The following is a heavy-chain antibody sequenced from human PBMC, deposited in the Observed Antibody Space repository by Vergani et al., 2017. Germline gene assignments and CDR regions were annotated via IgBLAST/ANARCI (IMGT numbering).Heavy chain of an antibody. CDR3: AKDLYEQLVLGPLDP. CDR1: GFTLSNYD. J-gene: IGHJ5*02. CDR2: IQFDGSNQ. V-gene: IGHV3-30*02. Sequence: QVQLVESGGGVVQRGGSLRLSCATSGFTLSNYDMQWIRQGPGKGLEFVAFIQFDGSNQYYADSVKGRFTISRDNSKNTLYLQMNSLRAEDTAVYYCAKDLYEQLVLGPLDPWGQGTLVTVSS. D-gene: IGHD6-6*01.